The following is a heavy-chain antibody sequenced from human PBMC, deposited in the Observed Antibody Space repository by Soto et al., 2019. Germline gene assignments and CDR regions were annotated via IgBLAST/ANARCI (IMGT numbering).Heavy chain of an antibody. J-gene: IGHJ4*02. Sequence: QVQLVQSGAEVKKPGASVKVSCKASGYTFTGYYMHWVRQAPGQGLEWMGWINPNSGGTNYAQKFQGRVTMTTDTSTSTAYMELRSLSSDDTAVYYCARSRAVAGTPFDYWGQGTLVTVSS. CDR1: GYTFTGYY. CDR3: ARSRAVAGTPFDY. V-gene: IGHV1-2*02. CDR2: INPNSGGT. D-gene: IGHD6-19*01.